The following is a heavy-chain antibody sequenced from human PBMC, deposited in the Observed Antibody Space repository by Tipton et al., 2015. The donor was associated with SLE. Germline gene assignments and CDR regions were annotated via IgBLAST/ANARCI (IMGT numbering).Heavy chain of an antibody. CDR2: FHSSGST. CDR1: GYSISSGSYF. V-gene: IGHV4-61*02. J-gene: IGHJ5*02. D-gene: IGHD5-12*01. CDR3: ATSGYYSLSWFGP. Sequence: TLSLTCTVSGYSISSGSYFWSWIRQPAGKGLEWIGRFHSSGSTHYNPSLKSRVTISLDTSKNQFSLRMSSVTAADTAVYYCATSGYYSLSWFGPWGQGTPVTVSS.